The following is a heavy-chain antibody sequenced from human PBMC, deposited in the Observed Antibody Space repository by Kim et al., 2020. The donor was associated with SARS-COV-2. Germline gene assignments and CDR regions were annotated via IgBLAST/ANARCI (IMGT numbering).Heavy chain of an antibody. Sequence: SETLSLTCTVSGASISTDGYYWNWIRQRPGKGLEWIGYVYYSGSTHYNPSLKSRVSISTDTSRNQFSLKLMSVTAADTAVYFCMRDLLNDYGDFSGDIDLWGRGTLVTVSS. CDR3: MRDLLNDYGDFSGDIDL. D-gene: IGHD4-17*01. CDR1: GASISTDGYY. CDR2: VYYSGST. J-gene: IGHJ2*01. V-gene: IGHV4-31*03.